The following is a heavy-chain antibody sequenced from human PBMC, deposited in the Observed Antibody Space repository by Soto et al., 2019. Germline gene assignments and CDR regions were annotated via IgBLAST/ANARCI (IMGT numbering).Heavy chain of an antibody. V-gene: IGHV1-69*10. D-gene: IGHD3-22*01. Sequence: ASVKVSCKASGGTFSSYAISWVRQAPGQGLEWMGGIIPILGIANYAQKFQGRVTITADKSTSTAYMELSSLRSEDTAVYYCAIDPLPDSSGYNDAFDIWGQGTMVTVSS. CDR1: GGTFSSYA. CDR2: IIPILGIA. J-gene: IGHJ3*02. CDR3: AIDPLPDSSGYNDAFDI.